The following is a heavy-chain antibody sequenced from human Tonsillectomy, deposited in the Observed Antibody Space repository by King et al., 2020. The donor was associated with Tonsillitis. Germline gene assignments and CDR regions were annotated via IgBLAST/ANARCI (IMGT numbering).Heavy chain of an antibody. CDR3: ASSIAARSFDY. D-gene: IGHD6-6*01. Sequence: QLQESGSGLVKPSQTLSLTCAVSGGSISSGGFSWRWIRQPPGKGLEWIGYIFHSGSTYYNPSLKSRVTISLDRSKNQFSLKLSSVTAADTAVYYCASSIAARSFDYWGQGTLVTVSS. CDR1: GGSISSGGFS. V-gene: IGHV4-30-2*01. J-gene: IGHJ4*02. CDR2: IFHSGST.